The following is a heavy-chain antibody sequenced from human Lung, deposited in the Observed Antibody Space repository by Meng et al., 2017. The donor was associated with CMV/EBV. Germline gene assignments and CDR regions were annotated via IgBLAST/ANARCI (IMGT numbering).Heavy chain of an antibody. V-gene: IGHV3-11*01. CDR3: ARGSRVTMIVVAPSG. D-gene: IGHD3-22*01. CDR2: ITSSGRTI. Sequence: GGSXRLXCAASGFTFSDFYMSWIRQAPGKGLEWVSYITSSGRTIHYADSVKGRFTVSRDNAKNSLYLQMNSLRAEDTAVYYCARGSRVTMIVVAPSGWGQGXLVTVSS. J-gene: IGHJ4*02. CDR1: GFTFSDFY.